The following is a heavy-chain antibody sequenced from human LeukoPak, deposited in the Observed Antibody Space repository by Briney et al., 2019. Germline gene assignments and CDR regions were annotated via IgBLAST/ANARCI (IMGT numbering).Heavy chain of an antibody. CDR3: AKVDTAMVYYYYGMDV. CDR2: ISGSGGST. Sequence: GGSLRLSCAASGFTFSSFAMSWVRQAPGKGLEWVSAISGSGGSTYYADSVKGRFTISRVNSKNTLYLQMNSLRAEDTAVYYCAKVDTAMVYYYYGMDVWGQGTTVTVSS. D-gene: IGHD5-18*01. V-gene: IGHV3-23*01. CDR1: GFTFSSFA. J-gene: IGHJ6*02.